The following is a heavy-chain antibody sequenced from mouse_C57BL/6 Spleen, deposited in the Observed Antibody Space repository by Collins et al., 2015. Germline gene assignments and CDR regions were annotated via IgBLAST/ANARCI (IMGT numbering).Heavy chain of an antibody. CDR2: IWRGGST. D-gene: IGHD2-1*01. V-gene: IGHV2-5*01. CDR1: G. Sequence: GVHWVRQSPGKGLEWLGVIWRGGSTDYNAAFMSRLSITKDNSKSQVFFKMNSLQADDTAIYYCAKEGDLLWSSWFAYWGQGTLVTVSA. J-gene: IGHJ3*01. CDR3: AKEGDLLWSSWFAY.